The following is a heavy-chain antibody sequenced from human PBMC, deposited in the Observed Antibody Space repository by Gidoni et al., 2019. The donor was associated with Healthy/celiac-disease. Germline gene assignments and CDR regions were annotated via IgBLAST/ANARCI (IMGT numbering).Heavy chain of an antibody. J-gene: IGHJ6*02. CDR1: GFTFSSYG. D-gene: IGHD2-21*01. CDR3: AKDRLAAQYYYYYGMDV. V-gene: IGHV3-30*18. CDR2: ISYDGSNK. Sequence: QVPLVESGGGVVQHGRSLRPSCAASGFTFSSYGMHWVRQAPGKGLEWVVVISYDGSNKYYADSVKCRFTISRDKSKNTLYLQMNSLRAEDTAVYYCAKDRLAAQYYYYYGMDVWGQGTTVTVSS.